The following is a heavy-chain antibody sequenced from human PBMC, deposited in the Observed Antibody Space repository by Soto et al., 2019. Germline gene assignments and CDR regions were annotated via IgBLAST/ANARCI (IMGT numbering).Heavy chain of an antibody. CDR2: IYWNDDK. CDR1: GFSLSTSGVG. D-gene: IGHD6-19*01. CDR3: AHTLIAVAGTGVIGFDP. V-gene: IGHV2-5*01. J-gene: IGHJ5*02. Sequence: SGPTLVNPTQTLTLTCTFSGFSLSTSGVGVGWIRQPPGKALEWLALIYWNDDKRYSPSLKSRLTITKDTSKNQVVLTMTNMDPVDTATYYCAHTLIAVAGTGVIGFDPWGQGTLVTVSS.